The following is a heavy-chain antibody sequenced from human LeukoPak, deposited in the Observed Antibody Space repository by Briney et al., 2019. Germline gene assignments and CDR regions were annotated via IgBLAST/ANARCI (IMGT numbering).Heavy chain of an antibody. Sequence: SETLFLTCTVSGGSISSSSYYWGWIRQPPGKGLEWIGSIYYSGSTYYNPSLKSRVTISVDTSKNQFSLKLSSVTAADTAVYYCARLFPGTNWFDPWGQGTLVTVSS. J-gene: IGHJ5*02. CDR3: ARLFPGTNWFDP. CDR1: GGSISSSSYY. CDR2: IYYSGST. V-gene: IGHV4-39*01.